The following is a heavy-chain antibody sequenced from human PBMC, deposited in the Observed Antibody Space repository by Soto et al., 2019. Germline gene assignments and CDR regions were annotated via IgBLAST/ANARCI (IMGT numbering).Heavy chain of an antibody. CDR2: ISASGGST. CDR1: GFTFSDYG. V-gene: IGHV3-23*01. CDR3: AKDYGYRAAAAVLLFDY. D-gene: IGHD6-13*01. J-gene: IGHJ4*02. Sequence: PGGSLRLSFEPPGFTFSDYGMSWVRQAPGKGWEWVSGISASGGSTFYTDSVKGGFLISRDTSKNPLYLQMNSLRAEDTAVYYCAKDYGYRAAAAVLLFDYWGQGTPVTVSS.